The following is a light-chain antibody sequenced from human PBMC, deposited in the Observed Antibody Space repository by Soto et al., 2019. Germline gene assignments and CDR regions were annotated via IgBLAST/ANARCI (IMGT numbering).Light chain of an antibody. V-gene: IGLV2-23*02. J-gene: IGLJ1*01. CDR3: CSYAGSLYV. Sequence: QAVVTQPPSVSGSPGQSITISCTGTSSDVGSYNLVSWYQQHPGKAPKLMIYEVSKRPSGGSNRFSGSKSGNTASLTISGLQAEDEADYYCCSYAGSLYVFVTGTKVTVL. CDR1: SSDVGSYNL. CDR2: EVS.